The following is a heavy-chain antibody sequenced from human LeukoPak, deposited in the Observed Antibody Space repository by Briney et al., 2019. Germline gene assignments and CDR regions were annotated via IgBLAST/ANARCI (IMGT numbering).Heavy chain of an antibody. CDR2: ISGSGGST. V-gene: IGHV3-23*01. CDR1: GFTFSSYW. CDR3: ARYERPVYYFDY. Sequence: PGGSLRLSCAASGFTFSSYWMSWVRQAPGKGLEWVSAISGSGGSTYYADSVKGRFTISRDNSKNTLYLQMNSLRAEDTAVYYCARYERPVYYFDYWGQGTLVTVSS. J-gene: IGHJ4*02. D-gene: IGHD1-14*01.